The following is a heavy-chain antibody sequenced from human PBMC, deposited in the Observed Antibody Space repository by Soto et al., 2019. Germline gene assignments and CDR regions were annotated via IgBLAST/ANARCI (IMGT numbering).Heavy chain of an antibody. J-gene: IGHJ4*02. CDR3: AHRRVEVYGDLYFDY. Sequence: QITLKESGPTLVKPTQTLTLTCTFSGFSLSTSGVGVGWIRQPPGKALEWLALIYWDDDKRYSPSLKSRLTTTKDTSKNQVVLTMTNMDPVDTATYYCAHRRVEVYGDLYFDYWGQGTLVTVSS. CDR2: IYWDDDK. CDR1: GFSLSTSGVG. D-gene: IGHD4-17*01. V-gene: IGHV2-5*02.